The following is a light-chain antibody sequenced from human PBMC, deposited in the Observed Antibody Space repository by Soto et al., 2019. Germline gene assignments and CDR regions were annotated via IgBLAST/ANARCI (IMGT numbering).Light chain of an antibody. Sequence: QLVLTQSPSASASLGASVKLTCTLSSGHSNYAIAWHQQQPEKGPRYLMKVNSGGSHIKGDGIPDRFSGSSPGAERYLFISSLQSEDEAGYYCQTWGTGSAIVVFGGGTQLTVL. CDR1: SGHSNYA. J-gene: IGLJ7*01. CDR3: QTWGTGSAIVV. V-gene: IGLV4-69*01. CDR2: VNSGGSH.